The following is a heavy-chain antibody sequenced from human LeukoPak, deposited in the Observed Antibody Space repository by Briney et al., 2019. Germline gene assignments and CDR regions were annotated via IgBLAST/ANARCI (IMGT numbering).Heavy chain of an antibody. CDR2: VYYRGGT. V-gene: IGHV4-39*01. CDR3: ARRGGFHDT. D-gene: IGHD3-16*01. J-gene: IGHJ3*01. CDR1: GGSIRSESHY. Sequence: PSETPSLTCTVSGGSIRSESHYWGWIRQSPGKGLEWIGSVYYRGGTYYNPSLKSRLAISVDTSKNQFSLKLNSVTAADTAVYFCARRGGFHDTWGQGTLVTVSS.